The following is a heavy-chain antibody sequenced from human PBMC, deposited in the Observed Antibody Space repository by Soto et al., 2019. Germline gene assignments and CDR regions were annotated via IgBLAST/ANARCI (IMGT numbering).Heavy chain of an antibody. D-gene: IGHD5-12*01. V-gene: IGHV1-2*04. CDR1: GYTFTGYY. CDR2: INPNSGGT. CDR3: ARAPRYVDIVATIRKDYYYGMDV. J-gene: IGHJ6*02. Sequence: ASVKVSCKASGYTFTGYYMHWVRQAPGQGLEWMGWINPNSGGTNYAQKFQGWVTMTRDTSISTAYMELSRLRSDDTAVYYCARAPRYVDIVATIRKDYYYGMDVWGQGTTVTVS.